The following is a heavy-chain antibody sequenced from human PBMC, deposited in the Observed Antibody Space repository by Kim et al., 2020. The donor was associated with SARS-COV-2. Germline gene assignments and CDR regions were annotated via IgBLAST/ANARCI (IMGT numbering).Heavy chain of an antibody. CDR1: GFTFSGYA. V-gene: IGHV3-30*04. Sequence: GGSLRLSCAASGFTFSGYAIHWVRQDPGKGLEWVAVISYDGRNEYQADSVKGRFTISRDNSKNTLYLQMNSLRAEDTAVYYCARGIAGFDYWGQGTQVTVSS. D-gene: IGHD6-13*01. CDR2: ISYDGRNE. CDR3: ARGIAGFDY. J-gene: IGHJ4*02.